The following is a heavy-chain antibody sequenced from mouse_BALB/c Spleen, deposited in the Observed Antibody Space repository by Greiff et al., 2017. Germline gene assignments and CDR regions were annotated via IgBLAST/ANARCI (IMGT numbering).Heavy chain of an antibody. CDR1: GYSITSDYA. D-gene: IGHD4-1*01. Sequence: EVKLQESGPGLVKPSQSLSLTCTVTGYSITSDYAWNWIRQFPGNKLEWMGYISYSGSTSYNPSLKSRISITRDTSKNQFFLQLNSVTTEDTATYYCARGGTGTGFAYWGQGTLVTVSA. V-gene: IGHV3-2*02. J-gene: IGHJ3*01. CDR3: ARGGTGTGFAY. CDR2: ISYSGST.